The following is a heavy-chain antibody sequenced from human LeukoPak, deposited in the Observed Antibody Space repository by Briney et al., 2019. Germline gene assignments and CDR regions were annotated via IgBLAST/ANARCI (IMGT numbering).Heavy chain of an antibody. CDR1: GGSISSSSYY. CDR3: ARHDFWSAYYDAFDI. J-gene: IGHJ3*02. Sequence: SETLSLTCTVSGGSISSSSYYWGWIRQPPGKGLEWIGSIYYSGSTYYNPSLKSRVTISVDTSKNQFSLKLSSVTAADTAVYYCARHDFWSAYYDAFDIWGQGTMVTVSS. CDR2: IYYSGST. D-gene: IGHD3-3*01. V-gene: IGHV4-39*01.